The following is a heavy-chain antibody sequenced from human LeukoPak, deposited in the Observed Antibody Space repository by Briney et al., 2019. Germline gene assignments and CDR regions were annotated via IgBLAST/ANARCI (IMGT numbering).Heavy chain of an antibody. D-gene: IGHD2-2*01. CDR1: GFTVSSNY. CDR3: AKIHQLLSGDY. J-gene: IGHJ4*02. CDR2: IYSGGST. V-gene: IGHV3-53*01. Sequence: GGSLRLSCAASGFTVSSNYMSWVRQAPGKGLEWVSVIYSGGSTYYADSVKGRFTISRDNSKNTLYLQMNSLRAEDTAVYYCAKIHQLLSGDYWGQGTLVTVSS.